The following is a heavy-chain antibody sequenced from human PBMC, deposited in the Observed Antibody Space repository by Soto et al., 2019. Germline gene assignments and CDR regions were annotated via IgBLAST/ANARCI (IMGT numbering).Heavy chain of an antibody. J-gene: IGHJ3*02. CDR2: ISYDGSNK. V-gene: IGHV3-30*04. Sequence: GGSLRLSCAASGFTFSSYAMHWVRQAPGKGLEWVAVISYDGSNKYYADSVKGRFTISRDNSKNTLYLQMNSLRAEDTAVYYCARDDYGDSSMAFDIWGPGTMVTVSS. CDR1: GFTFSSYA. D-gene: IGHD4-17*01. CDR3: ARDDYGDSSMAFDI.